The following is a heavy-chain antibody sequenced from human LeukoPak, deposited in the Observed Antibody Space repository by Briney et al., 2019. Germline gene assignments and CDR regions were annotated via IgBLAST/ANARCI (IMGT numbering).Heavy chain of an antibody. Sequence: ASVKVSCKASGYTFTSYDINWVRQATGQGLEWMGWMNPNSGNTGYAQKFQGRVTMTRNTSISTAYMELSSLRSDDTAVYYCARDYRKRVNWFDPWGQGTLVTVSS. J-gene: IGHJ5*02. V-gene: IGHV1-8*01. CDR3: ARDYRKRVNWFDP. D-gene: IGHD4-11*01. CDR1: GYTFTSYD. CDR2: MNPNSGNT.